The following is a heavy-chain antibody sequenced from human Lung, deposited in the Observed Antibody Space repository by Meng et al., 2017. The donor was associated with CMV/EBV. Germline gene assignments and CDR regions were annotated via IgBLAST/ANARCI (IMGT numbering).Heavy chain of an antibody. CDR1: RASIINHTW. CDR3: LIRSGGSV. J-gene: IGHJ1*01. D-gene: IGHD3-10*01. V-gene: IGHV4-4*03. CDR2: IPHEGSI. Sequence: GQLGGCGPETLTPPGALPPPCASPRASIINHTWWAWVRQPPGKGLEWIGEIPHEGSIAYSPSLKSRVSMSIDNTTKQFSLTLTSVTAADTAVEHCLIRSGGSVWGQGTLVTVSS.